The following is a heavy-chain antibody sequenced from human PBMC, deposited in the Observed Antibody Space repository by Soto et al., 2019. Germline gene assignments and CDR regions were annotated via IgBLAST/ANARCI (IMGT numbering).Heavy chain of an antibody. CDR2: IYSGGST. V-gene: IGHV3-53*01. D-gene: IGHD3-16*01. CDR1: GFTVSSNY. Sequence: VQLVESGGGLIQRGGSLRLSCAASGFTVSSNYMSWVRQAPGKGLEWVSVIYSGGSTYYADSVKGRFTISTDNSKNTPDLQMNSLRAKDPVGYYCARGTWLGEEWGQGTLVTVSS. CDR3: ARGTWLGEE. J-gene: IGHJ4*02.